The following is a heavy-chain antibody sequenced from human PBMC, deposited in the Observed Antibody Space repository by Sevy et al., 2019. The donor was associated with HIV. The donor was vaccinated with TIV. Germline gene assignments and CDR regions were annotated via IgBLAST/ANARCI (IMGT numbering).Heavy chain of an antibody. J-gene: IGHJ5*02. CDR1: GGSFSGYY. CDR2: INHSGST. Sequence: SETLSLTCAVYGGSFSGYYWSWIRQPPGKGLEWIGEINHSGSTNYNPSLKSRVTISVDTSKNQFSLKLSSVTAADTAVYYCARRGIVAARWFDPWGQGTLVTVSS. V-gene: IGHV4-34*01. CDR3: ARRGIVAARWFDP. D-gene: IGHD6-13*01.